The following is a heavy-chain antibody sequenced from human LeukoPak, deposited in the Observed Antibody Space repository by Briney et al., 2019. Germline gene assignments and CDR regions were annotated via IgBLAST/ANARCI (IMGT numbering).Heavy chain of an antibody. D-gene: IGHD3-16*02. CDR2: IIPILGIA. Sequence: ASVKVSCMASGGTFSSYAISWVRQAPGQGREWMGRIIPILGIANYAQKFQGRVTITAHKSTSTAYMEQSSLRSEDTAVYYCARDWGPYDYVWGSYRRGAFDYWGQGTLVTVSS. V-gene: IGHV1-69*04. CDR3: ARDWGPYDYVWGSYRRGAFDY. J-gene: IGHJ4*02. CDR1: GGTFSSYA.